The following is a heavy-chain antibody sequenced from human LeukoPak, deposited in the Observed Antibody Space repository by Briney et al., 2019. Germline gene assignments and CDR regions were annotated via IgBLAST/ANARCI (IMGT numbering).Heavy chain of an antibody. CDR2: IYYSGST. Sequence: PSETLSLTCTVSGGSISSSSYYWGWIRQPPGKGLEWIGYIYYSGSTYYNPSLKSRVTISVDTSKNQFSLKLSSVTAADTAVYYCARDGGSGSNKYYYYMDVWGKGTTVTVSS. CDR1: GGSISSSSYY. J-gene: IGHJ6*03. CDR3: ARDGGSGSNKYYYYMDV. V-gene: IGHV4-31*03. D-gene: IGHD3-10*01.